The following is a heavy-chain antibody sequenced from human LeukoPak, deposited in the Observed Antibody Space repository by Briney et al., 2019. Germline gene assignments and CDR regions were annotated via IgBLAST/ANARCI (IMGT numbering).Heavy chain of an antibody. CDR1: GDSVSSNSAA. CDR3: ARMVGLVSDY. J-gene: IGHJ4*02. V-gene: IGHV6-1*01. Sequence: SQTLSLTCAISGDSVSSNSAAWNWLRQSPSRGLEWLGRTYYRSKWFSYYAASVRSRITIIPDTSKNQFSLQLKSVTPEDTAVYYCARMVGLVSDYWGQGTRVTVSS. CDR2: TYYRSKWFS. D-gene: IGHD3-10*01.